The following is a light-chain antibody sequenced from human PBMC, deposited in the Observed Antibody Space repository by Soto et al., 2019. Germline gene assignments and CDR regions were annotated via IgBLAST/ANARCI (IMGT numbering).Light chain of an antibody. CDR3: QHYGRSSWT. Sequence: DIELTQSPGTLSLSPGERVTLSCRASQTVRSSFVAWYQQKPGQAPRLLIYGASTRATGIPDRFNGSGSGTDFTLTISSLEPEDLAVYYCQHYGRSSWTFGQGTKVEIK. CDR1: QTVRSSF. CDR2: GAS. V-gene: IGKV3-20*01. J-gene: IGKJ1*01.